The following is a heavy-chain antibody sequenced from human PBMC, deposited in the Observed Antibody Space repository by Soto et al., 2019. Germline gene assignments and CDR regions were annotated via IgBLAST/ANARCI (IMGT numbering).Heavy chain of an antibody. Sequence: QVQLQESGPGLVKPSETLSLTCTVSGGSISSYYWSWIRQPPGKGLEWIGYIYYSGSTNYNPSLKSRVTISVDTSKNQFSLKLSSVTAADTAVYSCARVPGLGWFDPWGQGTLVTVSS. CDR3: ARVPGLGWFDP. V-gene: IGHV4-59*01. J-gene: IGHJ5*02. D-gene: IGHD3-16*01. CDR1: GGSISSYY. CDR2: IYYSGST.